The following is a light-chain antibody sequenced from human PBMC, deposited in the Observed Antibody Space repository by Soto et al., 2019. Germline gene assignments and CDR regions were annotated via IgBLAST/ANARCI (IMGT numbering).Light chain of an antibody. Sequence: QSALTQPPSASGSPGQSVTISCIGTSSDVGGYNYVSWYQQHPGKAPKLMIYEVSKRPSGVPDRFSGSKSGNTASLTVSGLQAEDEADYYCSSYAASNNLGVFGGGTQLTDL. V-gene: IGLV2-8*01. CDR1: SSDVGGYNY. CDR2: EVS. J-gene: IGLJ2*01. CDR3: SSYAASNNLGV.